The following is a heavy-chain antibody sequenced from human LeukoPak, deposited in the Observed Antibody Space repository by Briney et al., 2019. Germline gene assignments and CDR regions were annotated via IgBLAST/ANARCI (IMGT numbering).Heavy chain of an antibody. CDR2: ISSSSSYI. CDR3: ARFRRNALHYPFDY. CDR1: GFTFSSYS. J-gene: IGHJ4*02. Sequence: PGGSLRLSCAASGFTFSSYSMNWVRQAPGKGLEWVSSISSSSSYIYYADSVKGRFTISRDNAKNSLYLQMNSLRAEDTAVYYCARFRRNALHYPFDYWGQGTLVTVSS. D-gene: IGHD4-4*01. V-gene: IGHV3-21*01.